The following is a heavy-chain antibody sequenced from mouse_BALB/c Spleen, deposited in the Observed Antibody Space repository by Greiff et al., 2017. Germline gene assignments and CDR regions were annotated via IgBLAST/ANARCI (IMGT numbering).Heavy chain of an antibody. CDR3: ARYRYGAWFAY. CDR1: GDSITSGY. D-gene: IGHD2-14*01. Sequence: EVNVVESGPSLVKPSQTLSLTCSVTGDSITSGYWNWIRKFPGNKLEYMGYISYSGSTYYNPSLKSRISITRDTSKNQYYLQLNSVTTEDTATYYCARYRYGAWFAYWGQGTLVTVSA. CDR2: ISYSGST. V-gene: IGHV3-8*02. J-gene: IGHJ3*01.